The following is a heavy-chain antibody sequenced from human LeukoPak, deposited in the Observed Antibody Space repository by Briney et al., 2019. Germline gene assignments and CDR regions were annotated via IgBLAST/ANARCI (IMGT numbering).Heavy chain of an antibody. J-gene: IGHJ5*02. CDR1: GGSFSGYY. CDR3: ARRKVAGRLDP. V-gene: IGHV4-34*01. Sequence: SETLSLTCAVYGGSFSGYYWSWIRQPPGKGLEWIGEINHSGSTNYNPSLKSRVTISVDTSKNQFSLKLSSVTAADTAVYYCARRKVAGRLDPWGQGTLVTVSS. D-gene: IGHD6-19*01. CDR2: INHSGST.